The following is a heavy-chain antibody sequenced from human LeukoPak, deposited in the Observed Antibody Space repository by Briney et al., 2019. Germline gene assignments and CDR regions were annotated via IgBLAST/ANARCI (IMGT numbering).Heavy chain of an antibody. CDR1: GFTHRSYG. CDR2: IWYDGSNK. CDR3: AKDSRYSSSWLDN. V-gene: IGHV3-33*06. J-gene: IGHJ4*02. D-gene: IGHD6-13*01. Sequence: GGSLRLSRAASGFTHRSYGMHWAREARGKGLEWVAVIWYDGSNKYYADSLKGRFTISGDNSKNTLYLQMNSLRAEDTAVYYWAKDSRYSSSWLDNWGQGTLVTVSS.